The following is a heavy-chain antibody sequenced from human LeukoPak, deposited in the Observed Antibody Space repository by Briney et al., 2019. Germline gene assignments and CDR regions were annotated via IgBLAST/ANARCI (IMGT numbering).Heavy chain of an antibody. V-gene: IGHV4-61*02. Sequence: SETLSLTCPVSGGSISSGSYYWSWIREPAGKGLEWIGRVYTSGSTNYNPSLKSRVTISVDTSKNQFSLKLSSVTAADTAVYYCARDYQGGFDPWGQGTLVTVSS. CDR3: ARDYQGGFDP. J-gene: IGHJ5*02. D-gene: IGHD2-2*01. CDR2: VYTSGST. CDR1: GGSISSGSYY.